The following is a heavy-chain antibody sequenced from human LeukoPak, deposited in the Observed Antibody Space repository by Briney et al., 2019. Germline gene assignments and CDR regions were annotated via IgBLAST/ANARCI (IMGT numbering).Heavy chain of an antibody. J-gene: IGHJ5*02. CDR1: GFTFSSYS. V-gene: IGHV3-21*01. CDR3: AREGLAYCGGDCWFDP. Sequence: GGSLRLSCAASGFTFSSYSMNWVRQAPGKGLEWVSSISSSSSYIYYADSVKGRFTISRDNAKNTLYLQMNSLRAEDTAVYYCAREGLAYCGGDCWFDPWGQGTLVTVSS. CDR2: ISSSSSYI. D-gene: IGHD2-21*01.